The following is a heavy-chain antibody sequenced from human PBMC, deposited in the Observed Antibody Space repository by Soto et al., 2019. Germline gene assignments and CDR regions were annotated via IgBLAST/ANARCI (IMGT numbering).Heavy chain of an antibody. CDR1: GGSINNFH. CDR2: VFYSGRT. CDR3: ARIKSGYSYGSIRDF. Sequence: SETLSLTCSASGGSINNFHWSWIRQPPGKGLEWIGFVFYSGRTTYNPSLQSRVTISVDTSHNHFSLKVRSVTAADTATYYCARIKSGYSYGSIRDFWGQGKLVTVSS. V-gene: IGHV4-59*01. J-gene: IGHJ4*02. D-gene: IGHD5-18*01.